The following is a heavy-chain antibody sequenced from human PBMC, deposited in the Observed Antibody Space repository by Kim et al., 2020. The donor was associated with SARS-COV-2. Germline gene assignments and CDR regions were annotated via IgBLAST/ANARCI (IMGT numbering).Heavy chain of an antibody. V-gene: IGHV3-11*05. CDR1: GFTFSDYY. J-gene: IGHJ6*02. Sequence: GGSLRLSCAASGFTFSDYYMSWIRQAPGKGLEWVSYISSSSSYTNYADSVKGRFTISRDNAKNSLYLQMNSLRAEDTAVYYCARDKFDGDYPYYYYYYGMDVWGQGTTVTVSS. CDR3: ARDKFDGDYPYYYYYYGMDV. CDR2: ISSSSSYT. D-gene: IGHD4-17*01.